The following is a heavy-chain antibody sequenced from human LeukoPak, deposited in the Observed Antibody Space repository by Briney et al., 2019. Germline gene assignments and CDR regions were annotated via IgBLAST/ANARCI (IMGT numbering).Heavy chain of an antibody. D-gene: IGHD2-15*01. Sequence: SESLSLTCAVSGYSISSSNWWGWIRQPPGKGLEWIGYIYYSGSTYYKPSLKSRVTMSVDTSKNQFSLKLSSVTAVDTAVYYCARVGYCSGGSCSGFDYWGQGTLVTVSS. CDR1: GYSISSSNW. J-gene: IGHJ4*02. V-gene: IGHV4-28*01. CDR2: IYYSGST. CDR3: ARVGYCSGGSCSGFDY.